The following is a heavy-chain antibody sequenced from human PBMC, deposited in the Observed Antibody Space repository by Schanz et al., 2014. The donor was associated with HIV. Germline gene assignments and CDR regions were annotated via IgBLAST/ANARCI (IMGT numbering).Heavy chain of an antibody. CDR1: GFTFSSYA. V-gene: IGHV3-23*04. D-gene: IGHD3-16*01. CDR3: AKDEGGGYYYYGMDV. Sequence: VQLVESGGGLVQPGGSLRLSCAASGFTFSSYAMCWVRQAPGKGLEWVSGISGNSGHTWYADSVKGRFTISRDNPKNRLYLQMNSLRAEDTAVYYCAKDEGGGYYYYGMDVWGQGTTVTVSS. J-gene: IGHJ6*02. CDR2: ISGNSGHT.